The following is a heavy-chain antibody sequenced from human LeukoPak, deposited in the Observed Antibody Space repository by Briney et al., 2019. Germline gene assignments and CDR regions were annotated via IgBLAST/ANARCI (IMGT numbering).Heavy chain of an antibody. CDR2: IYYSGST. CDR1: GGSISSDY. CDR3: ARDSSGWYFDY. J-gene: IGHJ4*02. Sequence: SETLSLTCTVSGGSISSDYWSWIRQPPGKGLEWIGYIYYSGSTNYNPSLKSRVTISVDTSKNQFSLKPSSVTAADTAVYYCARDSSGWYFDYWGQGTLATVSS. V-gene: IGHV4-59*01. D-gene: IGHD6-19*01.